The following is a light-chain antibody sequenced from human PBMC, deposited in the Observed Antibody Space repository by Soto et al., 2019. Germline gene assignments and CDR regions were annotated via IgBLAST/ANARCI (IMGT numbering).Light chain of an antibody. V-gene: IGKV3-11*01. J-gene: IGKJ4*01. Sequence: EIVLTQSPATLSLSPGERATLSCGASQSVSSYLGWYQQKPGQAPRLLIYDASNRATGIPARFSGSGSGTDFTLTISSLEPEDFAVYYCQQRSNWPLTFGGGTKVEIK. CDR2: DAS. CDR1: QSVSSY. CDR3: QQRSNWPLT.